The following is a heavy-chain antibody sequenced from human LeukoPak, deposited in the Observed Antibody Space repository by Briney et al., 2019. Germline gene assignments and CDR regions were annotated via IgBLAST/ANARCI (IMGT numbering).Heavy chain of an antibody. CDR3: AIDSWELRGY. Sequence: GGSLRLSCAASGFTFSRYWMRWVRQAPGKGLEWVANIKEDGSGKYYVDSVKGRFTISRDNAKNSLFLQMNSLRADDTAVYYCAIDSWELRGYWGQGTLVTVSS. CDR1: GFTFSRYW. D-gene: IGHD1-26*01. J-gene: IGHJ4*02. CDR2: IKEDGSGK. V-gene: IGHV3-7*01.